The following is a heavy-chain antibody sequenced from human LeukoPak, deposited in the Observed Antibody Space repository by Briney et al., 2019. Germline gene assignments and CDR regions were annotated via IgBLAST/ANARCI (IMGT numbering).Heavy chain of an antibody. CDR2: ISGSGGST. Sequence: PGGSLRLSCAASGFTFSSYAMTWARQAPGKGLEWVSVISGSGGSTFYADSVKGRFTISRDDSKNTLYLQMNSLRVEDTAVYYCERQTSSSCYSGISSWGQGALVSVSS. CDR1: GFTFSSYA. V-gene: IGHV3-23*01. D-gene: IGHD3-22*01. J-gene: IGHJ4*02. CDR3: ERQTSSSCYSGISS.